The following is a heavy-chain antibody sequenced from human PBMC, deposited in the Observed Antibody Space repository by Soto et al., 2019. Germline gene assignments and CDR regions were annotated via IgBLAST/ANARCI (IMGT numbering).Heavy chain of an antibody. CDR3: AKDDKLYGAGSYGIDV. Sequence: EVQLVESGGGLVQPGRSLRLSCAASGFSFDDYVMHWVRQVPGKGLEWVSGISWNSDSIGYADSVKGRFTISRDNAKKSLHLQMNSLRAEDTALYYCAKDDKLYGAGSYGIDVWGQGTTVTVSS. D-gene: IGHD3-10*01. CDR1: GFSFDDYV. J-gene: IGHJ6*02. CDR2: ISWNSDSI. V-gene: IGHV3-9*01.